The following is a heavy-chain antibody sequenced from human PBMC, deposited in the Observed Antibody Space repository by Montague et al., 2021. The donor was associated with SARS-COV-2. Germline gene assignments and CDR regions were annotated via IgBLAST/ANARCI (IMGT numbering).Heavy chain of an antibody. CDR2: IGST. D-gene: IGHD4-23*01. Sequence: SETLSLTCTVSGGSIDGNHWTWVRQSPGKGLEWIGQIGSTNYNPSLESRISTFVDTSKSQFYQNLASVTAAASAIYYCSMLYGGGGGRGYWGQGTLVTVSS. J-gene: IGHJ4*02. V-gene: IGHV4-59*01. CDR3: SMLYGGGGGRGY. CDR1: GGSIDGNH.